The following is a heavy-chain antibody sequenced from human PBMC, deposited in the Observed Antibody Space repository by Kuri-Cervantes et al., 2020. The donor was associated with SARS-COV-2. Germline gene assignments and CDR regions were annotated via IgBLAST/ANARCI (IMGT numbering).Heavy chain of an antibody. D-gene: IGHD5-18*01. J-gene: IGHJ5*02. CDR3: ASLSGYSYGFGWFDP. CDR1: GGSISSSNW. Sequence: SETLSLTCAVSGGSISSSNWWSWVRQPPGKGLEWIGYIYYSGSTYYNPSLKSRVTISVDTSKNQFSLKLSSVTAADTAVYYCASLSGYSYGFGWFDPWGQGTLVTVSS. V-gene: IGHV4-4*02. CDR2: IYYSGST.